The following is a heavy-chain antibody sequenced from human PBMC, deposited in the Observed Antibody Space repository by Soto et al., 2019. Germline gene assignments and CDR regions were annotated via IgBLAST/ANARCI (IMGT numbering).Heavy chain of an antibody. Sequence: SETLSLTCTVSSGTLSNFYWSWVRQPPGKGLEWIGYIHYRGTTNYNPSLKSRVIMSVDTSKNQFSLTLNSVTAADTAVYYCTRKSTNGWFSPVDSWGQGIPVTVSS. CDR3: TRKSTNGWFSPVDS. D-gene: IGHD6-19*01. J-gene: IGHJ4*02. CDR1: SGTLSNFY. V-gene: IGHV4-59*01. CDR2: IHYRGTT.